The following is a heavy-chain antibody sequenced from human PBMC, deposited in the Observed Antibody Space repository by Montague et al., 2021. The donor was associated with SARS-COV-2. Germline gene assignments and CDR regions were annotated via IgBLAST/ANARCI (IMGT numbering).Heavy chain of an antibody. J-gene: IGHJ4*02. CDR3: ARDRGSIYCGGDCYTPYFDY. D-gene: IGHD2-21*02. V-gene: IGHV3-21*01. Sequence: SLRLSCAASGFTFSSYSMNWVRQAPGKGLEWVSSISSSSSYIYYADSVKGRFTISRDNAKNSLYLQMNSLRAEDTAVYYCARDRGSIYCGGDCYTPYFDYWGQGTPVTVSS. CDR2: ISSSSSYI. CDR1: GFTFSSYS.